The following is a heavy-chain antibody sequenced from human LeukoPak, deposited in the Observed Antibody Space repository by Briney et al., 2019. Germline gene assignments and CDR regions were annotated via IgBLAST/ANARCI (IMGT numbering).Heavy chain of an antibody. CDR3: ARSDYISTGRFDP. J-gene: IGHJ5*02. CDR2: INPDGSTT. V-gene: IGHV3-74*03. CDR1: GFTFSSYW. D-gene: IGHD4-11*01. Sequence: GGSLRLSCAASGFTFSSYWMHWVRQAPGKGLVWVSHINPDGSTTKYAGSVKGRFTISRDDAKNTVYLQMNSLRAEDTAVYYCARSDYISTGRFDPWGQGTLVTVSS.